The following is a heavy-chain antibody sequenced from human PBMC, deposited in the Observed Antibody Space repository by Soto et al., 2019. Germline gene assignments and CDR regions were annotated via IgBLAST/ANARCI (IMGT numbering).Heavy chain of an antibody. CDR1: GGTFSSYA. Sequence: EASVKVSCKASGGTFSSYAISWVRQAPGQGLEWMGGIIPIFGTANYAQKFQGRVTITADESASTAYMELSSLRSEDTAVYYCARVLSVVTPPRYGMDVWGQGTTVTVSS. D-gene: IGHD2-15*01. CDR3: ARVLSVVTPPRYGMDV. J-gene: IGHJ6*02. V-gene: IGHV1-69*13. CDR2: IIPIFGTA.